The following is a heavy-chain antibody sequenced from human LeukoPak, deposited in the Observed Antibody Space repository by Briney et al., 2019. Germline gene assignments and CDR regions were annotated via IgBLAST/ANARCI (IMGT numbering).Heavy chain of an antibody. V-gene: IGHV4-39*07. CDR3: TRDLSSAWFYY. J-gene: IGHJ4*02. CDR1: GGSISTSNYF. D-gene: IGHD6-13*01. CDR2: ISYSGST. Sequence: PSETLSLTCTASGGSISTSNYFWGWIRQPPGKGLEWIGTISYSGSTYYNPSLKSRVTMAVDTSKNQFSLKVSSVTAADTAVYYCTRDLSSAWFYYWGQGTLVTVSS.